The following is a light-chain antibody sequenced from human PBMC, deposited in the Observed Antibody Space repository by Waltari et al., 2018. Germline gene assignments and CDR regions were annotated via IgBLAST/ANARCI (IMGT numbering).Light chain of an antibody. V-gene: IGKV3-15*01. CDR2: GAS. CDR1: QSVSSN. CDR3: QQYNNWPPWT. Sequence: TLSVSPGERATLSCRASQSVSSNLAWYQQKPGQAPRLLIYGASTRATGIPARFSGSGSGTEFTLTISSLQSEDFAVYYCQQYNNWPPWTFGQGTKVEIK. J-gene: IGKJ1*01.